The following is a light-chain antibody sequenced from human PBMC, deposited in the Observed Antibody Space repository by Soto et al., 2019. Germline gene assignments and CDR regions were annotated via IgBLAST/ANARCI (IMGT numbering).Light chain of an antibody. CDR2: DAS. CDR1: QSVSNRY. Sequence: EIVLTQSLATLSLSPGERATLSCRASQSVSNRYLAWYQQKPGQAPRLLIYDASSRATGIPDRFSGSGSGTDFTLTISRLEPEDFAVYYCQQYGSSPKTFGQGTKVDIK. CDR3: QQYGSSPKT. V-gene: IGKV3-20*01. J-gene: IGKJ1*01.